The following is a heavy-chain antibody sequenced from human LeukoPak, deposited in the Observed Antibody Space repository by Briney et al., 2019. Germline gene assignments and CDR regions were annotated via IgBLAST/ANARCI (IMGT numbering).Heavy chain of an antibody. Sequence: GGSLRLSCAASGFTFSSYGMHWVRQAPGKGLEWVAVISYDGSNKYYADSVKGRFTISRDNSKNTLYLQMNSLRAEDTAVYYCARGSNYYGSGNYYAFDPWGQGTLVTVSS. J-gene: IGHJ5*02. D-gene: IGHD3-10*01. CDR3: ARGSNYYGSGNYYAFDP. V-gene: IGHV3-30*19. CDR2: ISYDGSNK. CDR1: GFTFSSYG.